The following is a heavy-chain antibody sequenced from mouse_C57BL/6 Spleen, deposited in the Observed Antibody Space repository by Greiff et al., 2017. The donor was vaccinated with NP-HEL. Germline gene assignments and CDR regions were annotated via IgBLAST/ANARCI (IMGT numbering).Heavy chain of an antibody. CDR1: GFSLTSYG. Sequence: QVQLKESGPGLVAPSQSLSITCTVSGFSLTSYGVHWVRQPPGKGLEWLVVIWSDGSTTYNSALKSRLSISKDNSKSQVFLKMNSLQTDDTAIYYCAGSNYSYYYAMDYWGQGTSVTVSS. CDR2: IWSDGST. D-gene: IGHD2-5*01. J-gene: IGHJ4*01. V-gene: IGHV2-6*03. CDR3: AGSNYSYYYAMDY.